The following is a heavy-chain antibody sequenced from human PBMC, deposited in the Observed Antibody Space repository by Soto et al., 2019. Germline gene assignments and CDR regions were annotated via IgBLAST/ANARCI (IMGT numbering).Heavy chain of an antibody. V-gene: IGHV1-2*02. CDR1: GSTFTCYY. D-gene: IGHD4-17*01. Sequence: XSVKVSCKYSGSTFTCYYRNWVRQAPGQGLEWMGWINPNSGGTNYAQKFQGRVTMTRDTSISTAYMELSRLRSDDTAVYYCAREKNPTVTTEYWGQGTLVTV. J-gene: IGHJ4*02. CDR2: INPNSGGT. CDR3: AREKNPTVTTEY.